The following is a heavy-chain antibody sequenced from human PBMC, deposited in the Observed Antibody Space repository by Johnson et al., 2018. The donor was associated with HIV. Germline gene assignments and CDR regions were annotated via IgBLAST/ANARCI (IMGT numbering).Heavy chain of an antibody. CDR2: IKQDGSET. J-gene: IGHJ3*02. D-gene: IGHD1-26*01. V-gene: IGHV3-7*03. Sequence: VQLVESGGGFVQPGGSLRLSCGASPFTFSSYWMTWVRQAPGKGLEWVANIKQDGSETYSVDSVKGRFTISRDNAKNSLYLQMNSLRAEDTALYYCARWSTEGSDAFDIWGQGTMVTVSS. CDR1: PFTFSSYW. CDR3: ARWSTEGSDAFDI.